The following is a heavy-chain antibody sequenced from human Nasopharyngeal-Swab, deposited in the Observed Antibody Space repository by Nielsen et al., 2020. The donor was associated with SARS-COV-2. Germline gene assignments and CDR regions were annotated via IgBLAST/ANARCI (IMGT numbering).Heavy chain of an antibody. CDR3: APRVGATTGLDY. J-gene: IGHJ4*02. D-gene: IGHD1-26*01. V-gene: IGHV3-23*01. CDR2: ISGSGGST. CDR1: GFTFSSYA. Sequence: GGSLRLSCAASGFTFSSYAMSWVRQAPGKGLEWVSAISGSGGSTYYADSVKGRFTISRDNSKNTLYPQMNSLRAEDTAVYYCAPRVGATTGLDYWGQGTLVTVSS.